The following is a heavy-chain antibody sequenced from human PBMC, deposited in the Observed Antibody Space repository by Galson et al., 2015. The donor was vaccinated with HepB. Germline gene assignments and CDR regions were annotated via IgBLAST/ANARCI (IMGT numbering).Heavy chain of an antibody. CDR2: ISYDGSNK. J-gene: IGHJ4*02. D-gene: IGHD2-2*01. Sequence: SLRLSCAASGFTFSSYAMHWVRQAPGKGLEWVAVISYDGSNKYYADSVKGRFTISRDNSKNTLYLQMNSLRAEDTAVYYCAMSTDCSSTSCYSPFDYWGQGTLVTVSS. CDR1: GFTFSSYA. V-gene: IGHV3-30*04. CDR3: AMSTDCSSTSCYSPFDY.